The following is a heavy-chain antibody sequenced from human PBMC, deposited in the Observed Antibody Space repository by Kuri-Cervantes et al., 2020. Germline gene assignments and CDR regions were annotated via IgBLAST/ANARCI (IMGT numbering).Heavy chain of an antibody. CDR1: GFTFSSYG. J-gene: IGHJ6*02. CDR3: AREGLDILTGHYYYGMDV. D-gene: IGHD3-9*01. V-gene: IGHV3-30*03. Sequence: GESLKISCAASGFTFSSYGMHWVRQAPGKGLEWVAVISYDGSNKYYADSVKGRFTISRDNSKNTLYLQMNSLRDEDTAVYYCAREGLDILTGHYYYGMDVWGQGTTVTVSS. CDR2: ISYDGSNK.